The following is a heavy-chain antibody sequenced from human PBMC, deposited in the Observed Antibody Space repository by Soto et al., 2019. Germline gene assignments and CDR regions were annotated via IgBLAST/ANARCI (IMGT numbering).Heavy chain of an antibody. CDR2: ISYDGSNK. J-gene: IGHJ4*02. CDR1: GFTFSSYG. V-gene: IGHV3-30*18. Sequence: QVQLVESGGGVVQPGRSLRLSSAASGFTFSSYGMHWVRQAPGKGLEWVAVISYDGSNKYYADSVKGRFTISRDNSKNTLYLQMNSLRAEDTAVYYCAKVGVGATSADYWGQGTLVTVSS. D-gene: IGHD1-26*01. CDR3: AKVGVGATSADY.